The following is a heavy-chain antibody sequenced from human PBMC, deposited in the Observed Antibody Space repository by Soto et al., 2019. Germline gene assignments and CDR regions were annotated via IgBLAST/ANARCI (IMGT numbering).Heavy chain of an antibody. D-gene: IGHD2-15*01. Sequence: EVQLVESGGNLVQPGGSLRLSCAASGFTFSSYEMNWVRHAPGKVLDWVSYISSSGNTIHYADSVKGRFTISRDNAKNSLYLQMNSLRAEDPAVYYCATYRWGSSIDYWGQGTLVTVSS. CDR1: GFTFSSYE. CDR2: ISSSGNTI. CDR3: ATYRWGSSIDY. V-gene: IGHV3-48*03. J-gene: IGHJ4*02.